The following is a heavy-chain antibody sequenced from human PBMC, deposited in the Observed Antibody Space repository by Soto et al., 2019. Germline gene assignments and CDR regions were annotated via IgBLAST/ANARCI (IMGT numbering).Heavy chain of an antibody. J-gene: IGHJ4*01. V-gene: IGHV4-30-2*01. CDR2: IYHSVAT. CDR3: ARVMSYDFDS. CDR1: GDSISRDDYS. Sequence: QVQLQESGSGLVKPSQTLVLTCTVSGDSISRDDYSWHWLRQPPGKGLEWIGYIYHSVATYYNPSLKSRVTTSVAKSDNLSSRRLASVTAADMAVYFSARVMSYDFDSWVDGTLVTVSS.